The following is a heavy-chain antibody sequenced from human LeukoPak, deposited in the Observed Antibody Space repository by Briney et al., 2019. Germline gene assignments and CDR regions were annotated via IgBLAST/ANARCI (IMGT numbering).Heavy chain of an antibody. V-gene: IGHV1-2*06. CDR2: INPNSGGT. CDR1: GYTFTGYY. J-gene: IGHJ4*02. D-gene: IGHD3-22*01. Sequence: EASVKVSCKASGYTFTGYYMHWVRQAPGQGLEWMGRINPNSGGTNYAQKFQGRVTMTRDTSISTAYMELSRLRSDDTAVYYCARDLPVYYYDSSGYLSDYWAREPWSPSPQ. CDR3: ARDLPVYYYDSSGYLSDY.